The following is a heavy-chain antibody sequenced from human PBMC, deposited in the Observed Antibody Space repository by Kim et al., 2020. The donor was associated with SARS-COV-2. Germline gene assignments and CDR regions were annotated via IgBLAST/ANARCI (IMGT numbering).Heavy chain of an antibody. J-gene: IGHJ4*02. CDR3: ARARLVREPSTSQLDS. CDR1: GGSFSTHY. CDR2: INHIGTT. Sequence: SETLSLTCTVIGGSFSTHYWSWIRQPPGKGLEWIGEINHIGTTNYNPSLMGRVTMSVDRSKNQFSLNLSAMTAADTAVYYCARARLVREPSTSQLDSWGQGTLVPVSS. V-gene: IGHV4-34*01. D-gene: IGHD6-6*01.